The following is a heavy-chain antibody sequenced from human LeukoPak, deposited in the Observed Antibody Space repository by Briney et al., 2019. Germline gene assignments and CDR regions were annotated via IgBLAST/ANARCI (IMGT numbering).Heavy chain of an antibody. V-gene: IGHV1-18*04. CDR2: ISANNGVT. Sequence: ASVKVSCKASGYSFTTYGIRWVRQAPGQGLEWMGWISANNGVTKYAQNLQGRVTLTTDTSTSTAYMELRSLRSDDTAVYYCARGVVGALPDHYWGQGTLVTVSS. CDR3: ARGVVGALPDHY. CDR1: GYSFTTYG. D-gene: IGHD4/OR15-4a*01. J-gene: IGHJ4*02.